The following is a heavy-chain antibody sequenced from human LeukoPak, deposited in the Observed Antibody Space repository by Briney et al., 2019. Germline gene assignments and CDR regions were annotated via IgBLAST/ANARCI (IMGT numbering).Heavy chain of an antibody. D-gene: IGHD3-10*01. CDR2: IRYDGSNK. CDR3: AKVGGFGELFSNFVY. J-gene: IGHJ4*02. V-gene: IGHV3-30*02. CDR1: GFTFSSYG. Sequence: GSLRLSCAASGFTFSSYGMHWVRQAPGKGLEWVAFIRYDGSNKYYADSVKGRFTISRDNSKNTLYLQMNSLRAEDTAVYYCAKVGGFGELFSNFVYWGQGTLVTVSS.